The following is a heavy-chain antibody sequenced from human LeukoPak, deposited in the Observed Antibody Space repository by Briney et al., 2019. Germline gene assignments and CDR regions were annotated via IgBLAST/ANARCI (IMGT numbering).Heavy chain of an antibody. Sequence: SVKVSCNAAGATFSTYTISWVRQAPGQGLEWMGRILPILGIANDAQKFQGRVTITADKSTSTAYMELSSLSSEDTAVYSCARATYEYPLLYPPGDFDIWGPGTTVTVSS. CDR2: ILPILGIA. CDR3: ARATYEYPLLYPPGDFDI. V-gene: IGHV1-69*02. D-gene: IGHD2-2*02. J-gene: IGHJ3*02. CDR1: GATFSTYT.